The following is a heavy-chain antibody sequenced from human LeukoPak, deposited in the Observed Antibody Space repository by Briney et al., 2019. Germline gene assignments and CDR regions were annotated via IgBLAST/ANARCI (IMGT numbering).Heavy chain of an antibody. CDR1: GGTFSSYA. V-gene: IGHV1-69*05. CDR3: ARDWIFLALGYTFDY. D-gene: IGHD1-1*01. CDR2: IIPIFGTA. Sequence: AASVKVSCKASGGTFSSYAISWVRQAPGQGLEWMGGIIPIFGTANYAQKFQGRVTITTDESTSTAYMELSSLRSEDTAVYYCARDWIFLALGYTFDYWGQGTLVTVSS. J-gene: IGHJ4*02.